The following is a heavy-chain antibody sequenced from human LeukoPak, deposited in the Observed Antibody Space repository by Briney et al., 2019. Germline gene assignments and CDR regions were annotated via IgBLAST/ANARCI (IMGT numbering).Heavy chain of an antibody. D-gene: IGHD3-22*01. CDR2: INHSGST. V-gene: IGHV4-34*01. Sequence: SETLSLTCAVYGGSFSGYYWSWIRQPPGKGLEWIGEINHSGSTNYDPSLKSRVTISVDTSKNQFSLKLSSVTAADTAVYYCAGTYYYDSSGRAPETGFDPWGQGTLVTVSS. J-gene: IGHJ5*02. CDR3: AGTYYYDSSGRAPETGFDP. CDR1: GGSFSGYY.